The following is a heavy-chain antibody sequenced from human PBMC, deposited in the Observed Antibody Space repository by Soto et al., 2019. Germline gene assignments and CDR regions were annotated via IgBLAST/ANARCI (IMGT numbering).Heavy chain of an antibody. CDR3: ARSGSGTEYYGLDV. CDR1: GFSFSHYY. V-gene: IGHV3-11*05. J-gene: IGHJ6*02. CDR2: ISGSSTYT. D-gene: IGHD6-13*01. Sequence: QVQLVESGGGLVKPGGSLRLSCAASGFSFSHYYMTWIRQAPGKGLEWVSYISGSSTYTKYADSVKGRFTISRDNAKNSLYLQMNSLRAEDTAVYYCARSGSGTEYYGLDVWGQGTTVTVSS.